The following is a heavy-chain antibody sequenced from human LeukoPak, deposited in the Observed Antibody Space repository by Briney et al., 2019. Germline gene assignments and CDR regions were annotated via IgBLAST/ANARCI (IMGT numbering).Heavy chain of an antibody. Sequence: PGGSLRLSCATSAFTFNLAWMSWVRQAPGKGLEWVGRIKRNTQGATTDYAAAVKGRFTISRDDSKNTLYLQMNSLEIEDTGVYYCTTHPGYESYWGQGTLVTVSS. V-gene: IGHV3-15*01. CDR3: TTHPGYESY. J-gene: IGHJ4*02. CDR1: AFTFNLAW. CDR2: IKRNTQGATT. D-gene: IGHD2-15*01.